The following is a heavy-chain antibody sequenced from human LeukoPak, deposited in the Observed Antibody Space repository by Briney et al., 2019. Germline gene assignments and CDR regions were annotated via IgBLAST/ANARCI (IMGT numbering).Heavy chain of an antibody. J-gene: IGHJ6*02. D-gene: IGHD6-13*01. CDR1: GGSISSYY. V-gene: IGHV4-4*07. Sequence: SETLSLTCTVSGGSISSYYWSWIRQPAGKGLEWIGRIYTSGSTNYNPSLKSRVTMSVDTSKNQLSLKLSSVTAADTAVYYCARDRSYGSSWPYYYYYGMDVWGQGTTVTVSS. CDR3: ARDRSYGSSWPYYYYYGMDV. CDR2: IYTSGST.